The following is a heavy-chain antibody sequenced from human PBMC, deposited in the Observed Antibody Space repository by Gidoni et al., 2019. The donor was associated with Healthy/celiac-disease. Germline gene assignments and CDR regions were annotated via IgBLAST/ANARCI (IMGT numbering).Heavy chain of an antibody. Sequence: QVQLQESGPGLVKPSETLSLTCTVSGGSISSYYWSWIRQPPGKGLEWIGYIYYSGSTNYNPSLKSRVTISVDTSKNQFSLKLSSVTAADTAVYYCAREGDYDFWSGHGGFDYWGQGTLVTVSS. CDR1: GGSISSYY. CDR2: IYYSGST. D-gene: IGHD3-3*01. CDR3: AREGDYDFWSGHGGFDY. J-gene: IGHJ4*02. V-gene: IGHV4-59*01.